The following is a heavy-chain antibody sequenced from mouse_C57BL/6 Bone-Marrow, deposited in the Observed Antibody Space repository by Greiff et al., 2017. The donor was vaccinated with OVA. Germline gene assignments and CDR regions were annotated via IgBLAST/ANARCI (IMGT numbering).Heavy chain of an antibody. V-gene: IGHV1-50*01. CDR1: GYTFTSYW. CDR2: IDPSDSYT. Sequence: QVQLQQPGAELVKPGASVKLSCKASGYTFTSYWMQWVTQRPGQGLEWIGEIDPSDSYTNYNQKFRGKATLTVDTSSSTAYMQRSSLTSEDSAVYYCARLLRPDYWGQGTTLTVSS. J-gene: IGHJ2*01. D-gene: IGHD1-1*01. CDR3: ARLLRPDY.